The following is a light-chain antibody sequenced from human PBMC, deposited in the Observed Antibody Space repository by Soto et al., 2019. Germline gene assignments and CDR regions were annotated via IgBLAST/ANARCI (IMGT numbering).Light chain of an antibody. CDR1: SSDVVTYNL. Sequence: QSALTQPASVSGSPGQSINISCTGTSSDVVTYNLVSWYQQHPGKAPTVLIYEGNKRPSGVPNPFPGSESGNTASLTISGLQTEDEADYYSYSFAGSTTFPYVFGPGTKVTVL. V-gene: IGLV2-23*03. J-gene: IGLJ1*01. CDR3: YSFAGSTTFPYV. CDR2: EGN.